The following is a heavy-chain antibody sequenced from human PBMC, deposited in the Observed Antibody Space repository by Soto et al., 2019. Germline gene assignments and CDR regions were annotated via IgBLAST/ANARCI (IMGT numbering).Heavy chain of an antibody. CDR3: ARVTLKAGNWFDP. V-gene: IGHV1-2*02. CDR1: GYTFTDYF. Sequence: ASVKVSCKASGYTFTDYFIHWVRQARGQGFEWMGWINPKSRGTTYAQKFQGRVTMTRDTSNSTAYMELRGLRSDDTAIYYCARVTLKAGNWFDPWGQGTRVTVSS. CDR2: INPKSRGT. J-gene: IGHJ5*02.